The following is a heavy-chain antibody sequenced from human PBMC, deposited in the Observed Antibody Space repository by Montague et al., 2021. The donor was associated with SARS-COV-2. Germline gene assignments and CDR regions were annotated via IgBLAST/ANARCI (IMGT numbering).Heavy chain of an antibody. CDR1: GGSISSGDHY. J-gene: IGHJ4*02. CDR2: LYYSGST. CDR3: ARHYQLGPAPFDS. V-gene: IGHV4-39*01. Sequence: SETLSLTCTVSGGSISSGDHYWAWIRQPPGKGLEWIGSLYYSGSTSNNPSLKSRVTISVDTSKNQFSLKVTSVTAADTAVYYCARHYQLGPAPFDSWGQGTLVTVSS. D-gene: IGHD5-24*01.